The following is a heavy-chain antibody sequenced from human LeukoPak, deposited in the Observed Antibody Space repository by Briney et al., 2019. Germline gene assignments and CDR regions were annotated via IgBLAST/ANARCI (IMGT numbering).Heavy chain of an antibody. CDR2: ISSSSSYR. J-gene: IGHJ4*02. CDR3: ARGGSSWYYFDS. Sequence: GGSLRLSCTGSGFTFSSYSMNWVRQAPGKGLEWVSSISSSSSYRYYEESVKGRFSISRDNARNSLYLQMNSLRAEDTAVYYCARGGSSWYYFDSWGQGTLVTVSS. D-gene: IGHD6-13*01. CDR1: GFTFSSYS. V-gene: IGHV3-21*01.